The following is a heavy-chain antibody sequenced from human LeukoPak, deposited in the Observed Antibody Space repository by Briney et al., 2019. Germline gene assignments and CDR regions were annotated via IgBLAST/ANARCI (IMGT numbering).Heavy chain of an antibody. J-gene: IGHJ6*03. Sequence: GGSLRLSCAASGFTFSSYAMHWVRQAPGKGLEYVSAISSNGGSTYYANSVKGRFTISRDNSKNTLYLQMGSLRAEDMAVYYCGRILGGYYYYMDVWGKGTTVTVSS. CDR3: GRILGGYYYYMDV. D-gene: IGHD3-16*01. CDR1: GFTFSSYA. CDR2: ISSNGGST. V-gene: IGHV3-64*01.